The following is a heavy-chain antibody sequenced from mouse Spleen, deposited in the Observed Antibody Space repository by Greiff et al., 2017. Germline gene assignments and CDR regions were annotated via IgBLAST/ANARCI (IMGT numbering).Heavy chain of an antibody. CDR2: ISSGGGNT. D-gene: IGHD2-3*01. CDR1: GFTFSSYA. V-gene: IGHV5-9-3*01. CDR3: ATLYDGYYFDY. J-gene: IGHJ2*01. Sequence: VQLVESGGGLVKRGGSLKLSCAASGFTFSSYAMSWVRQTPEKRLEWVATISSGGGNTYYPDSVKGRFTISRDNAKNTLYLQMSSLKSEDTAMYYCATLYDGYYFDYWGQGTTLTVSS.